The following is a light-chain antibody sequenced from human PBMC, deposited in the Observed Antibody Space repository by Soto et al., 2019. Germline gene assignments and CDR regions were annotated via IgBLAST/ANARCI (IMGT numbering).Light chain of an antibody. CDR2: LNSDGSH. CDR3: QTWGTGIRV. J-gene: IGLJ3*02. CDR1: SGHSSYA. V-gene: IGLV4-69*01. Sequence: QPVLTQSPSASASLGASVKLTCTLSSGHSSYAIAWHQQQPEKGPRYLMKLNSDGSHSKGDGIPDRFSGSSSGAERYPTISRLQSEDEADYYCQTWGTGIRVFGGGTKLTVL.